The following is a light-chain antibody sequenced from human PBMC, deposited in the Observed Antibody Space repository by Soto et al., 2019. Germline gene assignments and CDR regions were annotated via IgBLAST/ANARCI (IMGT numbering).Light chain of an antibody. CDR3: QQYGSSPLT. CDR2: AAS. V-gene: IGKV3-20*01. CDR1: QNVDSNY. J-gene: IGKJ4*01. Sequence: EIVLTQSPGTLSLSPGERATLSCRASQNVDSNYLAWYQQKPGQAPRIIIFAASGRATGIPDRFSGSGSGTDFTLTISRLEPEDFAVYYCQQYGSSPLTFGGGTKVEIK.